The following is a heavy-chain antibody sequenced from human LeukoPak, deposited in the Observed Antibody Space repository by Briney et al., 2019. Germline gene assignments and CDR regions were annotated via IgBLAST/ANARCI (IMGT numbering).Heavy chain of an antibody. D-gene: IGHD6-13*01. CDR2: INPSGGST. CDR3: ARVGGKQQLDIVY. V-gene: IGHV1-46*01. J-gene: IGHJ4*02. Sequence: ASVKVSCTASGYTFTSYYMHWVRQAPGQGLEWMGIINPSGGSTSYAQRFQGRVTMTRDTSTSTVYMELSSLRSEDTAVYYCARVGGKQQLDIVYWGQGTLVTVSS. CDR1: GYTFTSYY.